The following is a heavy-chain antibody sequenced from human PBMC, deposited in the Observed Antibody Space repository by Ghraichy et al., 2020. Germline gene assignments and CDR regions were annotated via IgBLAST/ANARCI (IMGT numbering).Heavy chain of an antibody. Sequence: GGSLRLSCAASGFTFSSYAMSWVRQAPGKGLEWVSAISGSGGSTYYADSVKGRFTISRDNSKNTLYLQMNSLRAEDTAVYYCAKDLGYGDYSPYNWFDPWGQGTLVTVSS. V-gene: IGHV3-23*01. CDR3: AKDLGYGDYSPYNWFDP. CDR1: GFTFSSYA. J-gene: IGHJ5*02. CDR2: ISGSGGST. D-gene: IGHD4-17*01.